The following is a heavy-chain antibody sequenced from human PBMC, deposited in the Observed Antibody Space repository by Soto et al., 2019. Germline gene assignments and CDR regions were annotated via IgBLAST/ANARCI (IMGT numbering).Heavy chain of an antibody. CDR1: GDSIISSDW. J-gene: IGHJ4*02. Sequence: SETLSLTCDVSGDSIISSDWWTWVRQPPGKGLEWIGEISHSGNTGYNPSLQSRVAISIDKSKNQFSLKLNSVTAADTAVYYCARDAKYGNNWAFDFWGPGTLVTVSS. D-gene: IGHD1-1*01. CDR2: ISHSGNT. CDR3: ARDAKYGNNWAFDF. V-gene: IGHV4-4*02.